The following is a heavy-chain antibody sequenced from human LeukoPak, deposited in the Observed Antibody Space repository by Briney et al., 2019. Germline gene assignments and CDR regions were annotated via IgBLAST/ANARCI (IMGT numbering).Heavy chain of an antibody. CDR2: ISGSGGST. D-gene: IGHD3-3*01. J-gene: IGHJ3*02. V-gene: IGHV3-23*01. CDR1: GFTFSSYA. Sequence: GGSLRLSCAASGFTFSSYAMSWVRQAPGKGLEWVSAISGSGGSTYYADSVKGRFTISRDNSKNTLYLQMNSLRAEDTAVYYCAKVLGFFGVVKGLDAFDIWGQGTMVTVSS. CDR3: AKVLGFFGVVKGLDAFDI.